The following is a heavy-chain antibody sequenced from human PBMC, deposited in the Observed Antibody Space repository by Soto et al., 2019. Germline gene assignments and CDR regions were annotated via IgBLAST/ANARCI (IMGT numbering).Heavy chain of an antibody. CDR2: ICPGDSDT. D-gene: IGHD2-2*01. J-gene: IGHJ4*02. CDR1: GYSFTSYW. V-gene: IGHV5-51*01. Sequence: GESLKISCKGSGYSFTSYWIGWVCQMPGKGLERMGIICPGDSDTRYSPSFQGQVTISADKSISTAYLQWSSLKASDTAMYYCARPTQGYCSSTSCSGVYFNYWGQGTLVTVSS. CDR3: ARPTQGYCSSTSCSGVYFNY.